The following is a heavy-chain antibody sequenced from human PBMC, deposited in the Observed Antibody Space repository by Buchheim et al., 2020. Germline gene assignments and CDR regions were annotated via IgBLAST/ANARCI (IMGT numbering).Heavy chain of an antibody. CDR1: GFTFSDYY. CDR3: ARCRGAATGTAYYGMDV. CDR2: ISSGDRTI. Sequence: QVHLVESGRGLVKPGGSLRLSCAASGFTFSDYYMSWIRQAPGKGLEWVSYISSGDRTIYFADSVKGRFTISRDNAKNSLYLQMNSLRAEDTAVYYCARCRGAATGTAYYGMDVWGQGTT. V-gene: IGHV3-11*01. J-gene: IGHJ6*02. D-gene: IGHD6-13*01.